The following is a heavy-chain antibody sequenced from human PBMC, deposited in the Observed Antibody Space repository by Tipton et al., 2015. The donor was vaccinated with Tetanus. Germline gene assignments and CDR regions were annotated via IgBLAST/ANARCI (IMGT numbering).Heavy chain of an antibody. D-gene: IGHD5-18*01. CDR3: ARLSANSYGYPQFDY. Sequence: SLRLSCAASGFTFSSYWMHWVRQAPGKGLVWVSRINSDGSSTSYADSVKGRFTISRDNAKNTLSLQINSLRAEDTAVYYCARLSANSYGYPQFDYWGQGTLVTVSS. CDR1: GFTFSSYW. J-gene: IGHJ4*02. V-gene: IGHV3-74*01. CDR2: INSDGSST.